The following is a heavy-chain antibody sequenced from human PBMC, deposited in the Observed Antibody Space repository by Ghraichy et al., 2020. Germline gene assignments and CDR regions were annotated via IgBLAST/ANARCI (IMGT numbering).Heavy chain of an antibody. CDR2: ISYDGSNK. V-gene: IGHV3-30*18. CDR1: GFTFSGYG. D-gene: IGHD1-26*01. Sequence: GGSLRLSCAASGFTFSGYGMHWVRQAPGKGLEWVAVISYDGSNKYSADSVQGRFTISRYYSKNTLYLQMNRLRDEDTAVYYCAKAEDSGSYYTSPGDSWGQGTLVTVSS. CDR3: AKAEDSGSYYTSPGDS. J-gene: IGHJ4*02.